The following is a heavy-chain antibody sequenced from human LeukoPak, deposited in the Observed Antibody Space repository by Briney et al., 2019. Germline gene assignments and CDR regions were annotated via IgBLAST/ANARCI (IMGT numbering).Heavy chain of an antibody. CDR1: GFTFSSYA. CDR2: INSDGSST. J-gene: IGHJ3*02. CDR3: ARATYYYDSSGYHDAFDI. Sequence: GGSLRLSCAASGFTFSSYAMSWVRQAPGKGLVWVSRINSDGSSTSYADSVKGRFTISRDSAKNTLYLQMNSLRAEDTAVYYCARATYYYDSSGYHDAFDIWGQGTMVTVSS. V-gene: IGHV3-74*01. D-gene: IGHD3-22*01.